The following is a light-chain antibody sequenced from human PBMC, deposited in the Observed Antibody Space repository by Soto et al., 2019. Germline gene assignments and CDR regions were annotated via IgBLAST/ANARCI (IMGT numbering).Light chain of an antibody. V-gene: IGKV4-1*01. Sequence: DIVMTQSPDSLAVSLGERATINCKSSQNVLYSSNNKNYLAWYQQKPGQPPKLLIYWASTRESGVPDRFSGSGYGTDFTLNISSLQDEDVAVYYCQQCNSTPWTFGQGTKVEIK. CDR2: WAS. J-gene: IGKJ1*01. CDR3: QQCNSTPWT. CDR1: QNVLYSSNNKNY.